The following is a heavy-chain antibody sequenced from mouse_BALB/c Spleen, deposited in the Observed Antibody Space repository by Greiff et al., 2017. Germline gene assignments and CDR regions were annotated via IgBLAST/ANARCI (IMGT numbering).Heavy chain of an antibody. J-gene: IGHJ3*01. CDR1: GYTFTSYW. CDR2: INPSTGYT. CDR3: ARRRDGRFAY. V-gene: IGHV1-7*01. D-gene: IGHD3-3*01. Sequence: QVHVKQSGAELAKPGASVKMSCKASGYTFTSYWMHWVKQRPGQGLEWIGYINPSTGYTEYNQKFKDKATLTADKSSSTAYMQLSSLTSEDSAVYYCARRRDGRFAYWGQGTLVTVSA.